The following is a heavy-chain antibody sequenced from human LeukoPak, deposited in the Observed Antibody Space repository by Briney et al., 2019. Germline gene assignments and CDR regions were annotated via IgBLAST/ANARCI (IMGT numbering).Heavy chain of an antibody. CDR3: ARDSSYYYDSSGYPLPTY. J-gene: IGHJ4*02. CDR2: MNPNSGNR. V-gene: IGHV1-8*01. Sequence: ASVKVSCKASGYTFTNYDINWVRQATGQGLEWMGWMNPNSGNRGYAQRFQGRVTLTRNTSISTAYMELSSLRSEDTAVYYCARDSSYYYDSSGYPLPTYWGQGTLVTVSS. CDR1: GYTFTNYD. D-gene: IGHD3-22*01.